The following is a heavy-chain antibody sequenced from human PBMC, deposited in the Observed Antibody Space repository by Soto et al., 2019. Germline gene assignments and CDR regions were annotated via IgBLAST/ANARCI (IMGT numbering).Heavy chain of an antibody. CDR3: ARXPKTSGGQHWAFNYFDS. J-gene: IGHJ4*02. CDR1: GFSFSISP. V-gene: IGHV3-30-3*01. CDR2: ISYDGTNK. Sequence: GSLRLSCAASGFSFSISPMHWVRQAPGKGPEWVALISYDGTNKFYADSVKGRFTISRDNSKSTLYLQVDSLRPEDAAVYYCARXPKTSGGQHWAFNYFDSWGQGTLVTVSS. D-gene: IGHD7-27*01.